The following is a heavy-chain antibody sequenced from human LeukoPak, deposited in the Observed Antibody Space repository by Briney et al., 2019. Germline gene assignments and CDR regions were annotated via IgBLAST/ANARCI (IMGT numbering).Heavy chain of an antibody. Sequence: GGSLRLSCAASGFTFSSYWMHWVRQAPGKGLVWVSRINSDGSSTSYADSVKGRFTISRDNAKNTLYLQMNSLRAEDTAVYHCARDVSALYYYMDVWGKGTTVTVSS. CDR3: ARDVSALYYYMDV. J-gene: IGHJ6*03. CDR2: INSDGSST. CDR1: GFTFSSYW. V-gene: IGHV3-74*01.